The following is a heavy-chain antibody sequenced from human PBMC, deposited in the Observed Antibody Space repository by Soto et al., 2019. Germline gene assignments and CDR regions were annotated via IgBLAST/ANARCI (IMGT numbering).Heavy chain of an antibody. Sequence: SVEVSCSASRGTLSSYAISWVRQAPGQGLEWMGGIIPIFGTANYAQKFQGRVTITADESTSTAYMELSSLRSEDTAVYYCARDRFGEAEHWGQGTLVTVSS. J-gene: IGHJ4*02. D-gene: IGHD3-10*01. CDR1: RGTLSSYA. V-gene: IGHV1-69*13. CDR3: ARDRFGEAEH. CDR2: IIPIFGTA.